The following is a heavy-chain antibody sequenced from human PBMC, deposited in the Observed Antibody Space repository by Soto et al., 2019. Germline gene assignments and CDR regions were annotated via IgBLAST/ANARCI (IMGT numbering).Heavy chain of an antibody. D-gene: IGHD2-2*01. CDR2: IYPGDSDT. V-gene: IGHV5-51*01. J-gene: IGHJ6*03. CDR3: ARSGPGYCSSTSCSVSNMDV. CDR1: GYSFTSYW. Sequence: GESLKISCKGSGYSFTSYWIGWVRQMPGKGLEWMGIIYPGDSDTRYSPSFQGQVTISADKSISTAYLQWSSLKASDTAMYYFARSGPGYCSSTSCSVSNMDVWGKGTTVTVSS.